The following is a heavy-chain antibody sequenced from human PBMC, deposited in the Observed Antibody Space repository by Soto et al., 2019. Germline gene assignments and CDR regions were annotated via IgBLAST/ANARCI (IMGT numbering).Heavy chain of an antibody. CDR1: GGSISSYY. CDR2: IYTSGST. J-gene: IGHJ6*04. Sequence: NPSETLSLTCTVSGGSISSYYWSWIRQPAGKGLEWIGRIYTSGSTNYNPSLKSRVTMSVDTSKNQFSLKLSSVTAADTAVYYCARDLKGIATAGALYYYGRDVWGKGTTVTSPQ. V-gene: IGHV4-4*07. D-gene: IGHD6-13*01. CDR3: ARDLKGIATAGALYYYGRDV.